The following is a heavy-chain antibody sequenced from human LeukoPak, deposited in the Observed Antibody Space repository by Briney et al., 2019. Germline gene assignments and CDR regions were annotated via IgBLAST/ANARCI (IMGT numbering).Heavy chain of an antibody. CDR3: ARDGGVILRGAFDI. D-gene: IGHD2-21*01. J-gene: IGHJ3*02. CDR2: IYSGGST. V-gene: IGHV3-66*01. CDR1: GFTVSSNY. Sequence: GGSLRLSCAASGFTVSSNYMSWVRQAPGKGLEWVSVIYSGGSTYYADSVKGRFTISRDNSKNTLYLQMNSLRAEDTAVYYCARDGGVILRGAFDIWGQGTMVTVSS.